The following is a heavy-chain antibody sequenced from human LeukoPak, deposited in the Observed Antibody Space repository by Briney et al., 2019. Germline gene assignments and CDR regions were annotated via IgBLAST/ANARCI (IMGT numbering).Heavy chain of an antibody. CDR1: GVSFSSSW. Sequence: GGSLRLSCAASGVSFSSSWMSCVRQAPGKGLEWVATVNQDGSEEYYVDFVRGRFSISRDNAKNALYLQMHSLGVDDTAVYYCAGGTGMDVWGQGTTVTVSS. CDR2: VNQDGSEE. J-gene: IGHJ6*02. CDR3: AGGTGMDV. D-gene: IGHD1-1*01. V-gene: IGHV3-7*05.